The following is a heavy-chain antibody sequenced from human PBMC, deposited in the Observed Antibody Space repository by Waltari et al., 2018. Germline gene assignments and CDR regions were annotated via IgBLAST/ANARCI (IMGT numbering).Heavy chain of an antibody. V-gene: IGHV3-21*01. D-gene: IGHD2-8*01. CDR2: SRSRGSAT. Sequence: EVQLAESGGGLVKPGGSLRLSCAASGFTFSTYSMNWVRQAPGEGRQWVTSSRSRGSATDYADSVKGRFTISRDNAKDSLYLQMNSLGAEDTAVYYCAGRSCSSGVCPFEYWGQGTLVTVSS. J-gene: IGHJ4*02. CDR3: AGRSCSSGVCPFEY. CDR1: GFTFSTYS.